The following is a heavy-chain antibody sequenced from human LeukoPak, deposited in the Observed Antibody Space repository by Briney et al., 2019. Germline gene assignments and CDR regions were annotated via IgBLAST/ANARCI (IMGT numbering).Heavy chain of an antibody. V-gene: IGHV3-30-3*01. CDR1: GFTFSSYA. D-gene: IGHD2-21*01. Sequence: GGSLRLSCAASGFTFSSYAMHWVRQAPGKGLEWVAVISYDGSNKYYADSVKGRFTISRDNSKNTLYLQMNSLRAEDTAVYYCARDAGYCGGNCYSNPDYWGQGTLVTVSS. J-gene: IGHJ4*02. CDR3: ARDAGYCGGNCYSNPDY. CDR2: ISYDGSNK.